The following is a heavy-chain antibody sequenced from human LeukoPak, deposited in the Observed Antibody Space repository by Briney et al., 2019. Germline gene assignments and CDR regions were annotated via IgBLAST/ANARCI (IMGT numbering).Heavy chain of an antibody. Sequence: GGSLRLSCAASGFTFSSYSMNWVRQAPGKGLEWVSSISGSGRDTYYADSMKGRFTISRDNSQNTLYLQMNSPRAEDTAVYYCAKDQVGVHYNWGQGTLVTVSS. D-gene: IGHD1-26*01. CDR1: GFTFSSYS. V-gene: IGHV3-23*01. J-gene: IGHJ4*02. CDR2: ISGSGRDT. CDR3: AKDQVGVHYN.